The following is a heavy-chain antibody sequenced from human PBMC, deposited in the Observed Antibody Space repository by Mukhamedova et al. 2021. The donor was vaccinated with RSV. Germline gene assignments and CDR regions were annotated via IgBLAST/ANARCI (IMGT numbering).Heavy chain of an antibody. J-gene: IGHJ4*02. CDR3: ARGWSGYYQFDY. CDR1: NY. Sequence: NYMSWVRQAPGKGLEWVSVIYSGGSTYYADSVKGRFTISRDNSKNTLYLQMNSLRAEDTAVYYCARGWSGYYQFDYWGQGTLVT. CDR2: IYSGGST. V-gene: IGHV3-53*01. D-gene: IGHD3-3*01.